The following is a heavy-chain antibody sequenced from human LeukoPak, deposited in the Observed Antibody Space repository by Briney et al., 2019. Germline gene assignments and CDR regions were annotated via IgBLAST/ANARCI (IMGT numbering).Heavy chain of an antibody. V-gene: IGHV1-46*01. J-gene: IGHJ4*02. D-gene: IGHD5-18*01. CDR2: INPSDGKT. CDR3: AREIGPRQLHLWGSAFDY. CDR1: GYTFTSYA. Sequence: GASVKVSCKASGYTFTSYAMHWVRQAPGQGLEWMGIINPSDGKTSYAQKFQGRVTMTRDTSTSTVYMELSSLRSEDTAVYYCAREIGPRQLHLWGSAFDYWGQGTLVTVSS.